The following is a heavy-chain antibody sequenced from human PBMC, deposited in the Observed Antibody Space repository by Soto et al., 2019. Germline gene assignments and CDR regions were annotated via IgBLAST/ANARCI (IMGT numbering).Heavy chain of an antibody. CDR2: IYYSGST. D-gene: IGHD3-22*01. J-gene: IGHJ4*02. V-gene: IGHV4-59*01. CDR1: GGSISSYY. Sequence: QVQLQESGPGLVKPSETLSLTCTVSGGSISSYYWSWIRQPPGKGLEWIGYIYYSGSTNYNPSLKSRVPISVDTSKNQFSLKLSSVTAADTAVYYCARDNGREQYYDSSGYWYYFDYWGQGTLVTVSS. CDR3: ARDNGREQYYDSSGYWYYFDY.